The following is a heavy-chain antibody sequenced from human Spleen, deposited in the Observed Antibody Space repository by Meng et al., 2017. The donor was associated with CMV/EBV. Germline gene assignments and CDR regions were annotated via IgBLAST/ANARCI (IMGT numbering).Heavy chain of an antibody. Sequence: FTFSSDAMSWVRQAPGKGLEWVSVIYSGGSSTYYADSVKGRFTISRDNSKNTLYLQMNSLRAEDTAVYYCAKDATGHSSSWYGPFDYWGQGTLVTVSS. CDR1: FTFSSDA. V-gene: IGHV3-23*03. CDR2: IYSGGSST. J-gene: IGHJ4*02. CDR3: AKDATGHSSSWYGPFDY. D-gene: IGHD6-13*01.